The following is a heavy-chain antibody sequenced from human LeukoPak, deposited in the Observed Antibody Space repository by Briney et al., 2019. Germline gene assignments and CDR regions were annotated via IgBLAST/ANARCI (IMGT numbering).Heavy chain of an antibody. CDR3: ATKEPSTSGWSY. CDR1: GYSISSGYY. J-gene: IGHJ4*02. V-gene: IGHV3-7*01. D-gene: IGHD6-19*01. CDR2: IKEDGSEK. Sequence: ETLSLTCTVSGYSISSGYYWGWIRQPPGKGLEWVANIKEDGSEKNYVDSVKGRFTISRDNAVNSVYLQMNDLRAEDTGVYYCATKEPSTSGWSYWGQGTLVTVSS.